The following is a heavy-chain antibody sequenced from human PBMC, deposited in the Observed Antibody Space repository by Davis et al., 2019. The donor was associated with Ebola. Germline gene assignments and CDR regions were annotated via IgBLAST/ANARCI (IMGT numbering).Heavy chain of an antibody. Sequence: ASVKVSCKTSGYTFSNYGFTWLRQAPGERPEWMGWISGDNGNTKYAQKLQGRVTMTTDTSVSTAYMELRSRRSDDTAMYYCARDIGVAVPGVMKDAFDIWGQGTMVTVSS. CDR1: GYTFSNYG. CDR2: ISGDNGNT. D-gene: IGHD2-2*01. V-gene: IGHV1-18*01. CDR3: ARDIGVAVPGVMKDAFDI. J-gene: IGHJ3*02.